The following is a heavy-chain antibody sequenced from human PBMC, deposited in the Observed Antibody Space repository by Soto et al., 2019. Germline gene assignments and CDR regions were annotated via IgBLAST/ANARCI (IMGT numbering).Heavy chain of an antibody. V-gene: IGHV1-18*01. J-gene: IGHJ4*02. CDR1: GYSFSSFG. CDR2: ISPSSGYT. D-gene: IGHD3-10*01. CDR3: ARVGDGSGRHYEY. Sequence: QVQLVQSGAEVKKPGASVKVSCKASGYSFSSFGFNWVRQAPGQGLEWMGWISPSSGYTNYAQNLQGRVTMTTDTLTTTVYMELRSLRSDDTAVYYCARVGDGSGRHYEYWGQGTLVTVSS.